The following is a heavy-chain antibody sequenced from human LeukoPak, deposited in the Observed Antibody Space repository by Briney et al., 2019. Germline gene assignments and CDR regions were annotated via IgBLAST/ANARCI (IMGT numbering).Heavy chain of an antibody. Sequence: ASAKVSCKASGYTFTSYGISWVRQAPGQGLEWMGWISAYNGNTNYAQKLQGRVTMATDTSTSTAYMELRSLRSDDTAVYYCARAFGGYYYDSSGYYYFDYWGQGTLVTVSS. J-gene: IGHJ4*02. CDR3: ARAFGGYYYDSSGYYYFDY. V-gene: IGHV1-18*01. CDR1: GYTFTSYG. CDR2: ISAYNGNT. D-gene: IGHD3-22*01.